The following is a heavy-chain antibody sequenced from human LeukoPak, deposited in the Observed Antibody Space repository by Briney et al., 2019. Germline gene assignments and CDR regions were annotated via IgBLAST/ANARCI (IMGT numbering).Heavy chain of an antibody. J-gene: IGHJ5*02. CDR1: GFTFSDYW. V-gene: IGHV3-74*03. CDR2: IDTVRSRT. D-gene: IGHD1-26*01. Sequence: GGSLRLSCAASGFTFSDYWMHWVRQAPGKGLVWVSRIDTVRSRTTYADSVKGRFTISRDNAKNTLRLQMSSLTADDTGVYYCARVRSGSDDWVDPWGQGTLVTVSS. CDR3: ARVRSGSDDWVDP.